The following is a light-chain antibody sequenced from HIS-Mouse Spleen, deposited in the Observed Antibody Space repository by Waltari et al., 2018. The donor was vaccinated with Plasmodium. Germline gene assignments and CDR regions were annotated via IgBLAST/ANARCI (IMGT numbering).Light chain of an antibody. CDR2: DAS. CDR1: QDISNY. Sequence: DIQMTQSPSSLSASVGDRVTITCPASQDISNYLNWYQQKPGKAPKLLIYDASNLETGVPSRFSGSGSGTEFTFTISSLQPEDIATYYCQQYDNLPPLFTFGPGTKVDIK. CDR3: QQYDNLPPLFT. V-gene: IGKV1-33*01. J-gene: IGKJ3*01.